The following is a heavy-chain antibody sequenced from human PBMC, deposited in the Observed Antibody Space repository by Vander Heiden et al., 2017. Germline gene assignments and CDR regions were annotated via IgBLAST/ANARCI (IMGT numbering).Heavy chain of an antibody. Sequence: QVQVVDSGGGVVPPGGSLRLSCGASGFIFSNYGMHWVRQAPGKGLEWVAIIYYDGSKKYYADSVKGRFTISRDNSKNTVYLQMSSLRAEDTAVYYCARNYVWYFDFWGRGTPVIVSS. CDR3: ARNYVWYFDF. J-gene: IGHJ2*01. V-gene: IGHV3-33*01. CDR1: GFIFSNYG. CDR2: IYYDGSKK. D-gene: IGHD1-7*01.